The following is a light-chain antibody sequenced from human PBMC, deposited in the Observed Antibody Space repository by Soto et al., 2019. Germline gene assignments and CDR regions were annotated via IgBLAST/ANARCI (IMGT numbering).Light chain of an antibody. V-gene: IGLV2-23*02. CDR3: CSDAGSSTP. CDR2: EVS. Sequence: QSALTQPASVSGSPGQSITISCTGTSSDVGSYNLVSWYQQHPGKAPKLMIYEVSKRPSGVSNRFSGSKSGNTASLTISGLQAEDEADYYCCSDAGSSTPFGTGTKLTVL. J-gene: IGLJ1*01. CDR1: SSDVGSYNL.